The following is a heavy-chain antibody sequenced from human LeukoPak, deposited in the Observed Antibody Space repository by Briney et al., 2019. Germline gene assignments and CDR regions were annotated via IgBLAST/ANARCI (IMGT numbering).Heavy chain of an antibody. V-gene: IGHV1-2*02. CDR2: INPNSGGT. CDR3: ARGLVGLGIRNYMDV. CDR1: GYTFTGYY. J-gene: IGHJ6*03. D-gene: IGHD7-27*01. Sequence: ASVKVSCKASGYTFTGYYMHWVRQAPGQGLEWMGWINPNSGGTNYAQKFQGRVTMTRDTSISTAYMELSRLRSDDTAVYYCARGLVGLGIRNYMDVWGKGTTVTVSS.